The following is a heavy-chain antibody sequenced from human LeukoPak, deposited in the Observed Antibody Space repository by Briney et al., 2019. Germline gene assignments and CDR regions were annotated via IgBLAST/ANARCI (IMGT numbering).Heavy chain of an antibody. D-gene: IGHD3-3*01. CDR3: ARAPYFDFWSGYPPDY. V-gene: IGHV3-74*01. Sequence: GGSLRLSCEASGFTFRSYWMHWVRQAPGKGLVWVSRINSDGSTTNYADSVKGRFTISRDNAKNTLYLQMNSLRAEDTAVYYCARAPYFDFWSGYPPDYWGQGALVTVSS. CDR1: GFTFRSYW. CDR2: INSDGSTT. J-gene: IGHJ4*02.